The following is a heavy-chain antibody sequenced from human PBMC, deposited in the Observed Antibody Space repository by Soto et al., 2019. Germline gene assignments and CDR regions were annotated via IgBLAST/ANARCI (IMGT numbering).Heavy chain of an antibody. CDR1: GYTFTSYY. V-gene: IGHV1-46*01. CDR3: ARGGRIVDTGIGYYYYHAMDV. J-gene: IGHJ6*02. D-gene: IGHD5-18*01. Sequence: ASVKVSCKASGYTFTSYYIHWVRQAPGQGLEWMGIFNPTGDTASYAQKLQGRVTMTRDTSTGTAYMELGSLRSEDTAVFYCARGGRIVDTGIGYYYYHAMDVWGQGTTVTVSS. CDR2: FNPTGDTA.